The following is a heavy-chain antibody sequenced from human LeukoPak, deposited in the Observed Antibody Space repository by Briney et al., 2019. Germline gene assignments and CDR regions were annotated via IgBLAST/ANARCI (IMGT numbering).Heavy chain of an antibody. V-gene: IGHV4-61*08. J-gene: IGHJ4*02. D-gene: IGHD3-22*01. CDR1: GASISGSGYY. CDR2: IYYSGST. Sequence: PSETLSLTCAVSGASISGSGYYWSWIRQPPGKGLEWIGYIYYSGSTNYNPSLKSRVTISVDTSKNQFSLKLSSVTAADTAVYYCARSTYYYDSSGFDYWGQGTLVTVSS. CDR3: ARSTYYYDSSGFDY.